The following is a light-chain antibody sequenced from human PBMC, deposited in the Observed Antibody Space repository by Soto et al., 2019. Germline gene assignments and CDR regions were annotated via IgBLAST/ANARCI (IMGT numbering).Light chain of an antibody. CDR2: ENN. J-gene: IGLJ2*01. V-gene: IGLV1-51*02. Sequence: QSVLTQPPPASAAPGQKVTLSCPGNNSTIGNNYVSWYQQLPGTAPKLLIYENNKRPSGIPDRFSGSKSGTSATLGITGLQTGDEADYYCGTWDSSLSAGVFGGGTKVTVL. CDR1: NSTIGNNY. CDR3: GTWDSSLSAGV.